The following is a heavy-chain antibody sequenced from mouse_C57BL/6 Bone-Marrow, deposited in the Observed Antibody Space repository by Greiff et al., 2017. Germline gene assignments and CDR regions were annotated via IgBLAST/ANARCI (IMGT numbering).Heavy chain of an antibody. CDR1: GYTFTSYG. V-gene: IGHV1-81*01. Sequence: QVQLKESGAELARPGASVKLSCKASGYTFTSYGISWVKQRTGQGLEWIGEIYPRSGNTYYNEKFKGKATLTADKSSSTAYMELRSLTSEDSAVYFGARRLIYGSSLGYWYFGVWGTGTTVTVSS. D-gene: IGHD1-1*01. J-gene: IGHJ1*03. CDR2: IYPRSGNT. CDR3: ARRLIYGSSLGYWYFGV.